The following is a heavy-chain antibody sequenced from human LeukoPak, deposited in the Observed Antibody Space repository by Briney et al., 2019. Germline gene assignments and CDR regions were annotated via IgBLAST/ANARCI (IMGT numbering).Heavy chain of an antibody. V-gene: IGHV3-23*01. J-gene: IGHJ4*02. CDR3: AKGRGYCTGGSCYSDY. CDR1: GFTFSSYW. Sequence: KSGGSLRLSCAASGFTFSSYWMSWVRQAPGKGLEWVSTISGSDGSTYYADSVKGRFTISRDNSKNTLYLQMNSLRVEDTAIYYCAKGRGYCTGGSCYSDYWGQGTLVTVSS. D-gene: IGHD2-15*01. CDR2: ISGSDGST.